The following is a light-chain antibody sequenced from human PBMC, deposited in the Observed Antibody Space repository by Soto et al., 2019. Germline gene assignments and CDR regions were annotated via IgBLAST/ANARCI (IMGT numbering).Light chain of an antibody. CDR1: QTVRNNY. CDR2: DAS. Sequence: EFVLTQSPGTLSLSPGERATLSCRASQTVRNNYLAWYQQKPGQAPRLLIYDASSRATGIPDRFSGGGSGTDFTLTISRLEPEDFAVYYCQQSSRYPHTFRGGSKVDMK. V-gene: IGKV3-20*01. CDR3: QQSSRYPHT. J-gene: IGKJ4*01.